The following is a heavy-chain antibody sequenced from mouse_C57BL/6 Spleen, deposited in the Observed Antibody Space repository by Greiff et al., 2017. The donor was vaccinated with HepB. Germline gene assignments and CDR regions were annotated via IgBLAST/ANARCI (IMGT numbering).Heavy chain of an antibody. Sequence: VQLQQPGAELVMPGASVKLSCKASGYTFTSYWMHWVKQRPGQGLEWIGEIDPSDSYTNYNQKFKGKSTLTVDKSSSTAYMQLSSLTSEDSAVYYCARYYYGISYAMDYWGQGTSVTVSS. CDR1: GYTFTSYW. D-gene: IGHD2-1*01. CDR3: ARYYYGISYAMDY. J-gene: IGHJ4*01. V-gene: IGHV1-69*01. CDR2: IDPSDSYT.